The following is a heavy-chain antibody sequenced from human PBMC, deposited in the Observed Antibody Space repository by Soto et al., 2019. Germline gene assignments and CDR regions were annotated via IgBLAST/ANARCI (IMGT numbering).Heavy chain of an antibody. CDR1: GGSISSGDYY. Sequence: SETLSLTCTVSGGSISSGDYYWSWIRQPPGKGLEWIGYIYYSGSTYYSPSLKSRVTISVDTSKNQFSLKLSSVTAADTAVYYCAGQTYYYDSSGSAFDIWGQGTMVTVSS. D-gene: IGHD3-22*01. CDR2: IYYSGST. CDR3: AGQTYYYDSSGSAFDI. J-gene: IGHJ3*02. V-gene: IGHV4-30-4*01.